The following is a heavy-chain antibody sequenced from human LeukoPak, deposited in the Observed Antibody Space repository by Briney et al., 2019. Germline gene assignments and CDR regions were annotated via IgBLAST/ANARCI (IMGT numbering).Heavy chain of an antibody. Sequence: GGSLRLSCAASGFTFSGSAMHWVRQASGKGLEWVGRIRSEANSYATAYAASVKGRFTISRDDSKNTAYLQMNSLKTEDTAVYYCTRIPYTAVAGVDYWGQGTLVTVSS. CDR3: TRIPYTAVAGVDY. CDR2: IRSEANSYAT. V-gene: IGHV3-73*01. D-gene: IGHD6-19*01. CDR1: GFTFSGSA. J-gene: IGHJ4*02.